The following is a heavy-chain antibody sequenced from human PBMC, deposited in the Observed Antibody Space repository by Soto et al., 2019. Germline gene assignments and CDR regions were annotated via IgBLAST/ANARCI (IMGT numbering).Heavy chain of an antibody. D-gene: IGHD6-13*01. J-gene: IGHJ6*02. CDR2: INAGNGNR. Sequence: ASVKVSCKASGYSFTSYAVHWMRKAPGQGLEWMGWINAGNGNRKYSQTFQGRVSFTRDTSASATYMELSSLTSEDAAVYYCASSSNWGWEDYQFAMDVWGQGTTVTVSS. V-gene: IGHV1-3*01. CDR3: ASSSNWGWEDYQFAMDV. CDR1: GYSFTSYA.